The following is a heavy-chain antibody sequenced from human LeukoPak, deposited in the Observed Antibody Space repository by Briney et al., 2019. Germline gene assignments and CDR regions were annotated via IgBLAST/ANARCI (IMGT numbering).Heavy chain of an antibody. J-gene: IGHJ4*02. Sequence: GGSLRLSCAASGFTFSSYAMSWVRQAPGKGLEWVSAISGSGGSTYYADSVKGRFTISRDNSKNTLYLQMNSLRAEDTAVYYCANQRWDSRGYYHIGDYWGQGTLVTVSS. CDR1: GFTFSSYA. CDR3: ANQRWDSRGYYHIGDY. V-gene: IGHV3-23*01. CDR2: ISGSGGST. D-gene: IGHD3-22*01.